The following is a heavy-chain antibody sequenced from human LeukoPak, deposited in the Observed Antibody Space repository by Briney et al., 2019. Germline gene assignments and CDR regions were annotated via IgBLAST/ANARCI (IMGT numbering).Heavy chain of an antibody. J-gene: IGHJ6*02. CDR3: ATEKNYGDYNAYGMDV. CDR1: GFTFSSYS. CDR2: ISSSSSYI. V-gene: IGHV3-21*01. Sequence: GGSLRLSCAASGFTFSSYSMNWVRQAPGKGLEWVSSISSSSSYIYYADSVKGRFTISRDNAKNSLSPQMNSLRAEDTAVYYCATEKNYGDYNAYGMDVWGQGTTVIVSS. D-gene: IGHD4-17*01.